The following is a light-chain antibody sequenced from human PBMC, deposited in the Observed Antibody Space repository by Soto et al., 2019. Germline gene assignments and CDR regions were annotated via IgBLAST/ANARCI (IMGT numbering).Light chain of an antibody. CDR1: RDVGSD. CDR2: AAS. J-gene: IGKJ1*01. CDR3: LQDYGDSWT. Sequence: TQMTQSPLSLSASVGEKIIITCRASRDVGSDVSWYQQKPGQAPKLVIYAASNLYTGVPSRFSGRRSGTEFTLTISSLQPEDFASFYCLQDYGDSWTFGQGTKVEIE. V-gene: IGKV1-6*01.